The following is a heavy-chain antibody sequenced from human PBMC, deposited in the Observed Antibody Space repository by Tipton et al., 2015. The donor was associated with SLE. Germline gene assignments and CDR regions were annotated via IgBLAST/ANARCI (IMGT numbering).Heavy chain of an antibody. J-gene: IGHJ4*02. CDR3: ARNKAVAGTVIEY. Sequence: TLSLTCTASGGSIKNHYWSWIRQAPGMGLEWIGYIYYSGGTNYNPSLKSRVTMSVDTSKNQFSLKLTSLTAADTAPYYCARNKAVAGTVIEYWGPGTLVTVSS. D-gene: IGHD6-19*01. V-gene: IGHV4-59*11. CDR2: IYYSGGT. CDR1: GGSIKNHY.